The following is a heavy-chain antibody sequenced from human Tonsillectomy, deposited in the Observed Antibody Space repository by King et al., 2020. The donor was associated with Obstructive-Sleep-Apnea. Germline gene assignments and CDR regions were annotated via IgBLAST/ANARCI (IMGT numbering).Heavy chain of an antibody. CDR1: GGSFSGYY. CDR3: ARIPISGVTTISFDY. V-gene: IGHV4-34*01. Sequence: VQLPQWGAGLLKPSETLSLTCAVYGGSFSGYYWSWIRQPPGKGLEWIGEINHSGSTNYNPSLKSRVTISVDTSKNQFSLKLSSVTAADTAVYYCARIPISGVTTISFDYWGQGTLVTVSS. J-gene: IGHJ4*02. CDR2: INHSGST. D-gene: IGHD5-12*01.